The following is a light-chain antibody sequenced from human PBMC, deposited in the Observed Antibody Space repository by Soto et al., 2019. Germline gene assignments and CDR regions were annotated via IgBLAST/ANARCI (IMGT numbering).Light chain of an antibody. Sequence: ETVLTQSPGTLSLSPGERATLSCRASQSVSSRLAWYQQKPGQAPRLLISGASSRATGIPDRFSGSGSGTDFTLTISRLEPEDFALYYCQQYGTSPITFGQGTRLEI. CDR1: QSVSSR. V-gene: IGKV3-20*01. CDR2: GAS. J-gene: IGKJ5*01. CDR3: QQYGTSPIT.